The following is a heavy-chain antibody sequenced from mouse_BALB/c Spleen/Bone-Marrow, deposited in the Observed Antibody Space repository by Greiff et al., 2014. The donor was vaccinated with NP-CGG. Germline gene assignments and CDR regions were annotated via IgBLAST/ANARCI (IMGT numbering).Heavy chain of an antibody. D-gene: IGHD2-3*01. V-gene: IGHV1S56*01. CDR2: IYPGNVNT. J-gene: IGHJ1*01. CDR1: GYTLTSYY. CDR3: ASYDGSYFDV. Sequence: QVQLKESGPELVKPGASARISCKASGYTLTSYYIHWVKQRPGQGLEWIGWIYPGNVNTKYNEKFKGKATLTADKSSSTAYMQLSSLTSEDSAVYFCASYDGSYFDVWGAGTTVTVSS.